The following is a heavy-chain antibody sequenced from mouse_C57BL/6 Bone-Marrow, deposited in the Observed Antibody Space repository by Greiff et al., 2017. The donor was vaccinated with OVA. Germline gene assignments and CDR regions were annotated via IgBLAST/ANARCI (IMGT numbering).Heavy chain of an antibody. CDR1: GFTFTNYY. V-gene: IGHV7-3*01. CDR3: ARYKGRVAVDYFDY. Sequence: EVQLVESGGGLVQPGDSLSLSCAASGFTFTNYYMSWVRQPPGKALEWLAFIRNKPNGSTTEYSASVKGRFTISRDISQSILYLQMNALIAEDSATDSCARYKGRVAVDYFDYWGQGTARTVSS. D-gene: IGHD1-1*01. CDR2: IRNKPNGSTT. J-gene: IGHJ2*01.